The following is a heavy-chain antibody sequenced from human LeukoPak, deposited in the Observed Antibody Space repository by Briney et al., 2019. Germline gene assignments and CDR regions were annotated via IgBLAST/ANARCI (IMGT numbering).Heavy chain of an antibody. Sequence: PGGSLRLSCTASGFTFSTYWMGWVRQAPRKGPEWVANIKHDGNEMYYVDSVKGRFSISRDNAKNSLYLQMNSLRVEDTAVYYCARPSYNSGSFFDSWGQGSLVAVS. J-gene: IGHJ4*02. V-gene: IGHV3-7*01. CDR1: GFTFSTYW. CDR2: IKHDGNEM. D-gene: IGHD3-10*01. CDR3: ARPSYNSGSFFDS.